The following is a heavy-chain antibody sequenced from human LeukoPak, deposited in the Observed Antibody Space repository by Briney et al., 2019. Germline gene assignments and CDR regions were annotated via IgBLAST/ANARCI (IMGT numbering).Heavy chain of an antibody. CDR2: IYHSGSTNY. Sequence: SGTLSLTCAVSGGSISSDNWWSWVRQPPGKGLEWIGEIYHSGSTNYNYNPSLKSRVTISVDTSKNQFSLKLSSVTAADTAVYFCARGFRGDNFDYWGQGTLVTVSS. D-gene: IGHD7-27*01. V-gene: IGHV4-4*02. CDR3: ARGFRGDNFDY. J-gene: IGHJ4*02. CDR1: GGSISSDNW.